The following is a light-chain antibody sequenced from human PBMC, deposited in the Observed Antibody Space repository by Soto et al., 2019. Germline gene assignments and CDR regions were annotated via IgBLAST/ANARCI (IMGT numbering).Light chain of an antibody. V-gene: IGKV3-20*01. CDR1: QSVSSTY. Sequence: EIVLTQSPGTLSLSPGERATLSCRASQSVSSTYLAWYQQKPGQAPRLLIYGASNRATGIPDRFSGCGSGTDFTLTISRLEPEDFAVYYCQQYGSSLYTFGQGTNLEIK. CDR2: GAS. CDR3: QQYGSSLYT. J-gene: IGKJ2*01.